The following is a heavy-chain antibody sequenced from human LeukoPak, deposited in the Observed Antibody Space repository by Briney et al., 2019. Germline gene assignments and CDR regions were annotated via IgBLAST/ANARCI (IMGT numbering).Heavy chain of an antibody. CDR3: AREGDSSGYYYY. Sequence: GASVKVSCKASGGTFSSYAISWVRRAPGQGLEWMGGIIPIFGTANYAQKFQGRVTITADESTSTAYMELSSLRSEDTAVYYCAREGDSSGYYYYWGQGTLVTVSS. J-gene: IGHJ4*02. CDR1: GGTFSSYA. V-gene: IGHV1-69*13. D-gene: IGHD3-22*01. CDR2: IIPIFGTA.